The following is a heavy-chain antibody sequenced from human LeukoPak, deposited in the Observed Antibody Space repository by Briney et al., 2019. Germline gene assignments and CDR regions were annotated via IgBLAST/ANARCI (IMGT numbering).Heavy chain of an antibody. J-gene: IGHJ6*02. CDR2: IYSGGST. V-gene: IGHV3-53*01. CDR1: GFTVSINY. CDR3: ARDKATSGMDV. Sequence: GGSLRLSCAASGFTVSINYMSWVRQAPGKGLEWVSVIYSGGSTYYADSVKGRFTISRDNSKNTLYLQMNSLRAEDTAVYYCARDKATSGMDVWGQGTTVTVSS.